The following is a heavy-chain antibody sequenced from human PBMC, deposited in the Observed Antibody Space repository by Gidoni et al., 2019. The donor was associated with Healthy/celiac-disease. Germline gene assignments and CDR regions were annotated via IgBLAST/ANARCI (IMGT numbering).Heavy chain of an antibody. V-gene: IGHV3-21*01. CDR3: ARDYLYCSGGSCYYNWFDP. D-gene: IGHD2-15*01. CDR1: GFTFSSYG. J-gene: IGHJ5*02. CDR2: ISSSSSYI. Sequence: EVQLVESGGGLVKPGGSLRLSCAASGFTFSSYGMTWVRQAPGKGLEWVSSISSSSSYIYYADSVKGRFTISRDNAKNSLYLQMNSLRAEDTAVYYCARDYLYCSGGSCYYNWFDPWGQGTLVTVSS.